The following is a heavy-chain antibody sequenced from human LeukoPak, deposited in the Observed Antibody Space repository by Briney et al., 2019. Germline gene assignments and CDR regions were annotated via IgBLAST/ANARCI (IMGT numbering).Heavy chain of an antibody. CDR2: IYYSGST. D-gene: IGHD5-12*01. V-gene: IGHV4-59*01. CDR1: GGSISSYY. Sequence: PSETLSLTCTVSGGSISSYYWSWIRQPPGKGLEWIGYIYYSGSTNYNPSLKSRVTISVDTSKNQFSLKLSSVTAADTAVYYCARGFSGYDGNAFDIWGQGTMVTVSS. J-gene: IGHJ3*02. CDR3: ARGFSGYDGNAFDI.